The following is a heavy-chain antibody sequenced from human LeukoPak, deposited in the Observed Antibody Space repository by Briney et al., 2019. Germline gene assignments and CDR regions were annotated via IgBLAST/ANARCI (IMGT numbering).Heavy chain of an antibody. CDR3: ARDRSSRSSYGDAFDI. D-gene: IGHD6-13*01. CDR2: IGWYGGAI. V-gene: IGHV3-9*01. CDR1: GFIFADYT. Sequence: GRSLRLSCAASGFIFADYTLHWVRLPPGKGLEWVSGIGWYGGAIGYADSVKGRFTISRDNAKNSLYLQMNSLTAEDTALYYCARDRSSRSSYGDAFDIWGQGTVVTVSS. J-gene: IGHJ3*02.